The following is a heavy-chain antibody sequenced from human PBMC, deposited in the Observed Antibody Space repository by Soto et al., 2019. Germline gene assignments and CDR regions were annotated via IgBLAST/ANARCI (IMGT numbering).Heavy chain of an antibody. Sequence: QVQLQESGPGLVKPSETLSLTCTVSGGSISSYYWRWLRQPPGKGLEWIGYIYSSGSTNYNPSLKSRVTISVDTSKNQFPLKLSSVTAADTAVYYCAREKYCSSTSCPFDYWGQGTLGTVSS. J-gene: IGHJ4*02. CDR2: IYSSGST. D-gene: IGHD2-2*01. V-gene: IGHV4-59*01. CDR1: GGSISSYY. CDR3: AREKYCSSTSCPFDY.